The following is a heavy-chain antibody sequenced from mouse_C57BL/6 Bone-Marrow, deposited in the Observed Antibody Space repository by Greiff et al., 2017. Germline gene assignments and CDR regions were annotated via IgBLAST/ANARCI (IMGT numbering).Heavy chain of an antibody. CDR1: GFTFSDYY. CDR2: INYDGSST. Sequence: EVKVVESEGGLVQPGRSMKLSCTASGFTFSDYYMAWVRQVPEKGLEWVANINYDGSSTYYLVSLKSRFIISRDNAKNILYLQMSSLKSEDTATYYCARVGKTGFAYWGQGTLVTVSA. J-gene: IGHJ3*01. CDR3: ARVGKTGFAY. V-gene: IGHV5-16*01. D-gene: IGHD4-1*01.